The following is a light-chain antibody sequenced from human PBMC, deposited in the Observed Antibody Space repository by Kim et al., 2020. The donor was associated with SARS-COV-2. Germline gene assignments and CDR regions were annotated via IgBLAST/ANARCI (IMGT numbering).Light chain of an antibody. J-gene: IGLJ2*01. CDR2: QNS. CDR1: NLGHKY. CDR3: QAWDSITAV. V-gene: IGLV3-1*01. Sequence: SYELTQPPSVSVSPGQTASITCSGDNLGHKYSSWYQQKPGQSPVMVIYQNSKRPSGIPERLSGSNSGNTATLTISETQPMDEADYYCQAWDSITAVFGGG.